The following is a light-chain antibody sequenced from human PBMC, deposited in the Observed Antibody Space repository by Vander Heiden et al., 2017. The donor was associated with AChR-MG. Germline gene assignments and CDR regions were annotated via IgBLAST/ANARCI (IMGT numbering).Light chain of an antibody. CDR3: QKYDSVPLT. Sequence: DIRMTQSPSSLSASVGDRVTITCRASQAISNSFSWYQQKPGKVPKLLIYSASTLHSGVPSRFSGSGSGTDFTLIISSLQPEDVATYYCQKYDSVPLTFGGGTKVEI. CDR2: SAS. V-gene: IGKV1-27*01. J-gene: IGKJ4*01. CDR1: QAISNS.